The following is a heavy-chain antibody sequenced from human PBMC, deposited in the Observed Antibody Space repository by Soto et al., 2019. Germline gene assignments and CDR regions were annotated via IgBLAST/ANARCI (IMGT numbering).Heavy chain of an antibody. CDR3: ARTSYCSGGSCYDY. V-gene: IGHV4-4*02. CDR1: GGSISSSNW. J-gene: IGHJ4*02. CDR2: IYHSGST. D-gene: IGHD2-15*01. Sequence: QVQLQESGPGLVKPSGTLSLTCAVSGGSISSSNWWSWVRQPPGKGLEWIGEIYHSGSTNYNPSLKGRVTISVDKSKNQFSLKLSSVTAADTAVYYCARTSYCSGGSCYDYWGQGTLVTVSS.